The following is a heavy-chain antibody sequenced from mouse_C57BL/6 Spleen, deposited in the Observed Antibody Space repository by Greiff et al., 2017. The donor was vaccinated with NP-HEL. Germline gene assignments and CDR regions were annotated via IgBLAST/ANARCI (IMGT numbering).Heavy chain of an antibody. CDR2: IDPSDSYT. Sequence: VQLQQPGAELVRPGTSVKLSCKASGYTFTSYWMHWVKQRPGQGLEWIGVIDPSDSYTNYNQKFKGKATLTVDTSSSTAYMQLSSLTSEDSAVYYCARRRDYDGGFDYWGQGTTLTVSS. D-gene: IGHD2-4*01. V-gene: IGHV1-59*01. CDR1: GYTFTSYW. J-gene: IGHJ2*01. CDR3: ARRRDYDGGFDY.